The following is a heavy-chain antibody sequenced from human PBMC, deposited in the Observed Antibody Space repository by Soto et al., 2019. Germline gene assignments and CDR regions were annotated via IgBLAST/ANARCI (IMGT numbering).Heavy chain of an antibody. V-gene: IGHV4-30-2*01. J-gene: IGHJ6*02. Sequence: PSETLSLTCAVSGGSISSGGYSWSWIRQPPGKGLEWIGYIYHSGSTYYNPSLKSRVTISVDRSKNQFSLKLSSVTAADTAVYYRAGSGYYYYSGVDVWGQGTTFTVSS. CDR2: IYHSGST. CDR3: AGSGYYYYSGVDV. D-gene: IGHD3-22*01. CDR1: GGSISSGGYS.